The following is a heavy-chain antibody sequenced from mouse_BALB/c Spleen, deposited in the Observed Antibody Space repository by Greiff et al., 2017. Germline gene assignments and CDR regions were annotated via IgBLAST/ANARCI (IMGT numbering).Heavy chain of an antibody. J-gene: IGHJ3*01. D-gene: IGHD1-1*01. CDR3: ARMDYGSSPWFAY. CDR1: GDSITSGY. Sequence: DVKLQESGPSLVKPSQTLSLTCSVTGDSITSGYWNWIRKFPGNKLEYMGYISYSGSTYYNPSLKSRISITRDTSKNQYYLQLNSVTTEDTATYYCARMDYGSSPWFAYWGQGTLVTVSA. V-gene: IGHV3-8*02. CDR2: ISYSGST.